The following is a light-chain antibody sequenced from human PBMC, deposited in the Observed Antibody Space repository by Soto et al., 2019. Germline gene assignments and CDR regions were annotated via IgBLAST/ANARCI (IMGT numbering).Light chain of an antibody. CDR1: SYNVGKNL. J-gene: IGLJ3*02. Sequence: QPVLTQPPSASGTPGQRVTISCSGGSYNVGKNLVYWYQQRPGTAPKLIIFKNNQRPSGVPDRFSGSNSGSSASLAISGLRSEDEADSFCAAWDDSLSAWVFGGGTKLTVL. CDR3: AAWDDSLSAWV. V-gene: IGLV1-47*01. CDR2: KNN.